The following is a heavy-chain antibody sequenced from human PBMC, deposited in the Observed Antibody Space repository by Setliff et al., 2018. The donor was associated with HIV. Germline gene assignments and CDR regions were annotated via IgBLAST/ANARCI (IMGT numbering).Heavy chain of an antibody. V-gene: IGHV3-23*01. J-gene: IGHJ4*02. CDR2: ITSGGST. CDR3: AKGFRPVDTALVSGPTY. CDR1: GFTFSSYA. D-gene: IGHD5-18*01. Sequence: PGGSLRLSCAASGFTFSSYATSWVRQTPEKGLEWVSIITSGGSTYYADSAKGRFIISRDNSQNTLYLQMNSLRADDTAIYYCAKGFRPVDTALVSGPTYWGQGIRVTVSS.